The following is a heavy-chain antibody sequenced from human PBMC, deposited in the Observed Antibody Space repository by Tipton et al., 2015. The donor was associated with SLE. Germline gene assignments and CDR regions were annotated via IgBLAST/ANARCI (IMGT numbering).Heavy chain of an antibody. CDR3: ARGGGGWGAPIFDY. CDR1: GFTFSSYG. J-gene: IGHJ4*02. CDR2: IWYDGSNK. D-gene: IGHD1-26*01. V-gene: IGHV3-33*01. Sequence: RSLRLSCAASGFTFSSYGMHWVRQAPGKGLEWVAVIWYDGSNKYYADSVKGRFTISRDNSKNTLYLQMNSLRAEDTAVYYCARGGGGWGAPIFDYWGQGTLVTVSS.